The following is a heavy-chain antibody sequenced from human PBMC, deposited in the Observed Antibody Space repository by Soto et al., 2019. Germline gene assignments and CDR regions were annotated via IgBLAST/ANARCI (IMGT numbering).Heavy chain of an antibody. CDR2: IIPIFGTA. CDR1: GGTFSSYA. Sequence: SVKVSCKASGGTFSSYAISWVRQAPGQGLEWMGGIIPIFGTANYAQKFQGRVTITADESTSTAYMELSSLRSEDTAVYYCARVLSNYDYYYYGMDVPGQATTVSVSS. J-gene: IGHJ6*02. CDR3: ARVLSNYDYYYYGMDV. V-gene: IGHV1-69*13. D-gene: IGHD4-4*01.